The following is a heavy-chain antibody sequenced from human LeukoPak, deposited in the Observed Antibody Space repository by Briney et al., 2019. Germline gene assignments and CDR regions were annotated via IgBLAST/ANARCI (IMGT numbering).Heavy chain of an antibody. J-gene: IGHJ3*02. V-gene: IGHV3-30*18. CDR2: ISYDGSNK. CDR1: GFTFSSYG. D-gene: IGHD6-19*01. Sequence: GGSLRLSCAASGFTFSSYGMHWVRQAPGKGLEWVAVISYDGSNKYYADSVKGRFTISRDNSKNTLYLQMNSLRAEDTAVYYCAKARAYSSGWYSGAFDIWGQGTMVTVSS. CDR3: AKARAYSSGWYSGAFDI.